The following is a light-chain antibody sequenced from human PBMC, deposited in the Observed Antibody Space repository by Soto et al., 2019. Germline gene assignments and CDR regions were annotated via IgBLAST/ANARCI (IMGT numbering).Light chain of an antibody. CDR2: EGS. V-gene: IGLV2-23*01. J-gene: IGLJ1*01. CDR1: SSDVGSYNL. CDR3: CSYAGSSTHV. Sequence: QSALTQPASVSGSPGQSITISCTGTSSDVGSYNLVPWYQQHPGKAPKLMIYEGSKRPSGVSNRFSGSKSGNTASLTISGLQADDEADYYCCSYAGSSTHVFGTGTKLTVL.